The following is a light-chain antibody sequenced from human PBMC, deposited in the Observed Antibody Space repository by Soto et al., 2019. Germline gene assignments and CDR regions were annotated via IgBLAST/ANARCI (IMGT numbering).Light chain of an antibody. CDR3: GTWDSSLSVHV. J-gene: IGLJ1*01. Sequence: QSVLTQPPSVSAAPGQKGTISCSGTSXNIGNNYVSWYQQLPGTAPKLLIYDNNKRPSGIPDRFSGSKSGTSATLGITGLQTGDEADYYCGTWDSSLSVHVFGTGTKVTVL. CDR2: DNN. CDR1: SXNIGNNY. V-gene: IGLV1-51*01.